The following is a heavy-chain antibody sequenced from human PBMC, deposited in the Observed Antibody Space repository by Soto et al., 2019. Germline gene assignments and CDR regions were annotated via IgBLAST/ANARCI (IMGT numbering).Heavy chain of an antibody. CDR1: GFTFSSYG. V-gene: IGHV3-30*18. CDR2: ISYDGSNK. Sequence: QVQLVESGGGVVQPGRSLRLSCAASGFTFSSYGMHLVRQAPGKGLEWVAVISYDGSNKYYADSVKGRFTISRDNSKNTLYLQMNSLRAEDTAVYYCAKGGWYFDLWGRVTLVTVSS. J-gene: IGHJ2*01. CDR3: AKGGWYFDL.